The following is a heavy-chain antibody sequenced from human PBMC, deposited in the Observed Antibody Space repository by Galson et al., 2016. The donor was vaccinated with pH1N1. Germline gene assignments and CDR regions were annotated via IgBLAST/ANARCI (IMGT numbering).Heavy chain of an antibody. J-gene: IGHJ2*01. CDR1: GGTFGSFG. V-gene: IGHV1-69*13. CDR3: AREDYYDTDLSDWYFDL. CDR2: IIPIFNTA. D-gene: IGHD3-22*01. Sequence: SVKVSCKASGGTFGSFGINWVRQAPGQGLEWMGGIIPIFNTAKYARNFQGRVTITAEESTTTAYMELSSLRSDDTAVYFCAREDYYDTDLSDWYFDLWGRGTLLTVSS.